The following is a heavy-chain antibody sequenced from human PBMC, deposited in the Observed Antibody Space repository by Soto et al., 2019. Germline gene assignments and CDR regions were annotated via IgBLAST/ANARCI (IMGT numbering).Heavy chain of an antibody. V-gene: IGHV4-59*01. CDR1: GGSISSYY. CDR2: IYYSGST. D-gene: IGHD6-19*01. Sequence: ETLSLTCTVSGGSISSYYWSWIRQPPGKGLEWIGYIYYSGSTNYNPSLKSRVTISVDTSKNQFSLKLSSVTAADTAVYYCARDLFGRYAYYGMDVWGQGTTVTVSS. J-gene: IGHJ6*02. CDR3: ARDLFGRYAYYGMDV.